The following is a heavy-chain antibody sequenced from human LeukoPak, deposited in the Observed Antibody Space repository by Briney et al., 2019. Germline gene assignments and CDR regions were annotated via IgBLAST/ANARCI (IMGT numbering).Heavy chain of an antibody. CDR3: ASSSSGYYDSSGYPFDY. Sequence: ASVKVSCKASGGTFSSYAISWVRQAPGQGLEWMGRIIPILGIANYAQKFQGRVTITADKSTSTAYMELSSLRSEDTAVYYCASSSSGYYDSSGYPFDYWGQGTLVTVSS. J-gene: IGHJ4*02. V-gene: IGHV1-69*04. CDR1: GGTFSSYA. D-gene: IGHD3-22*01. CDR2: IIPILGIA.